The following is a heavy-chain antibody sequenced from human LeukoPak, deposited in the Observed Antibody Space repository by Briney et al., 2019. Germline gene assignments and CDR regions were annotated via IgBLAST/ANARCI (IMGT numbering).Heavy chain of an antibody. CDR2: IYGGGGT. J-gene: IGHJ3*02. CDR3: ARGHGSGHDAYEI. CDR1: GFTVSNNH. D-gene: IGHD2-15*01. Sequence: GGSLRLSCVASGFTVSNNHMSWVRQAPGKGLEWVSLIYGGGGTYYADSVKGRFTISRDNSRNTLYLQMNSLRAEDTAVYYCARGHGSGHDAYEIWGQGTMVTVSS. V-gene: IGHV3-53*01.